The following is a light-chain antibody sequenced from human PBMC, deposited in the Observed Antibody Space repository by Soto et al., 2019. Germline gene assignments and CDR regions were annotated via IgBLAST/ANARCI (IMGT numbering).Light chain of an antibody. CDR2: GAS. CDR1: PSVSSS. Sequence: EIVMTQSPATLSVSPGERVTLSCRASPSVSSSLAWYQQKPGQAPRLLIDGASTKAAGIPARFSGRGSGTEFTLTISSLQSEDFAVDYCQQYNNWPPFTFGPGTIVVIK. CDR3: QQYNNWPPFT. J-gene: IGKJ3*01. V-gene: IGKV3-15*01.